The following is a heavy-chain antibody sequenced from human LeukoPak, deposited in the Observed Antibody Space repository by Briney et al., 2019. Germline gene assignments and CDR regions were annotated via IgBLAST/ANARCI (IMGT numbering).Heavy chain of an antibody. CDR3: AREYYYDSSGYIFDP. D-gene: IGHD3-22*01. V-gene: IGHV4-59*01. J-gene: IGHJ5*02. Sequence: SETLSLTCTVSGASISNYYWSWIRQPPGKGLEWIGYIYYSGSTNYNPSLKSRVTISVDTSKNQFSLKLSSVTAADTAVYYCAREYYYDSSGYIFDPWGQGTLVTVSS. CDR1: GASISNYY. CDR2: IYYSGST.